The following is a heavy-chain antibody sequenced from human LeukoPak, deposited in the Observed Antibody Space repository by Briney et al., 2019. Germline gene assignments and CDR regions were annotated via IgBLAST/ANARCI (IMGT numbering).Heavy chain of an antibody. CDR3: ARGGYSSSWSNFGGWFDP. CDR1: GGSIRTYY. Sequence: SSETLSLTCSVSGGSIRTYYWSWIRQPPGKGLEWIGYMYYSGSTNYSPSLKSRATISVDTSKNQFSLKLSSVTAADTAVYYCARGGYSSSWSNFGGWFDPWGQGTLVTVSS. V-gene: IGHV4-59*01. J-gene: IGHJ5*02. D-gene: IGHD6-13*01. CDR2: MYYSGST.